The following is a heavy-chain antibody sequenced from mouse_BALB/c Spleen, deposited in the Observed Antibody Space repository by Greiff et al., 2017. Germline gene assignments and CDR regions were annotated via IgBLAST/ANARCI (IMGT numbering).Heavy chain of an antibody. CDR2: IYPGDGDT. CDR1: GYTFTSYW. CDR3: ARRDYGPWFAY. D-gene: IGHD1-1*01. J-gene: IGHJ3*01. V-gene: IGHV1-87*01. Sequence: VQLQQSGAELARPGASVKLSCKASGYTFTSYWMQWVKQRPGQGLEWIGAIYPGDGDTRYTQKFKGKATLTADKSSSTAYMQLSSLASEDSAVYYCARRDYGPWFAYWGQGTLVTVSA.